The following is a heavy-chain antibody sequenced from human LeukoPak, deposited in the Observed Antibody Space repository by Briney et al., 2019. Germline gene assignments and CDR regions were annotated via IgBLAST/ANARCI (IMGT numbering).Heavy chain of an antibody. J-gene: IGHJ4*02. CDR3: ASEGYCSGGSCYSDY. CDR2: INHGGST. V-gene: IGHV4-34*01. CDR1: GGSFSGYY. Sequence: SETLSLTCAVYGGSFSGYYWSWIRQPPGKGLEWIGEINHGGSTNYNPSLKSRVTISVDTSKNQFSLKLSSVTAADTAVYYCASEGYCSGGSCYSDYWGQGTLVTVSS. D-gene: IGHD2-15*01.